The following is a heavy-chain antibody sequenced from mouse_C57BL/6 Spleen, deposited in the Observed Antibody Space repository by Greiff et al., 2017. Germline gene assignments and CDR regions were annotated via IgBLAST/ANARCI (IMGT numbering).Heavy chain of an antibody. CDR3: ARRGLTGDY. Sequence: VQLQQSGPELVKPGASVKISCKASGYTFTDYYMNWVKQSHGKSLEWIGDINPNNGGTSYNQKFKGKATLTVDKSSSTAYMELRSLTSEDSAVYYCARRGLTGDYWGQGTTLTVSS. V-gene: IGHV1-26*01. CDR2: INPNNGGT. J-gene: IGHJ2*01. CDR1: GYTFTDYY. D-gene: IGHD4-1*01.